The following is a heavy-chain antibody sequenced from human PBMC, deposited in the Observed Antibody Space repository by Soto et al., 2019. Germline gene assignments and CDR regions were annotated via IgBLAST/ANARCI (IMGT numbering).Heavy chain of an antibody. CDR1: GFTFSSYW. V-gene: IGHV3-74*01. CDR2: IMFDGSSI. CDR3: ARDGAGDTVFFGYFDY. D-gene: IGHD3-3*01. J-gene: IGHJ4*01. Sequence: PGGSLRLSCAASGFTFSSYWMHWVRQAPGKGLVWVSVIMFDGSSISYADSVKGRFTISRDNSKNTLYLQMNSLRAEDTAVYYCARDGAGDTVFFGYFDYWGHGALVTVSS.